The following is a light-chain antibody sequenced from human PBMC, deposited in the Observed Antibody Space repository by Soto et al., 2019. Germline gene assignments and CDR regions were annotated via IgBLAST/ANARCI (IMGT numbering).Light chain of an antibody. CDR1: SSDVGGYNY. J-gene: IGLJ2*01. Sequence: QSVLTQPASVSGSPGQSITISCTGTSSDVGGYNYVSWYQQHPGKAPKLIIYVVSSRPSGVSNRFSGSKSVNTASLTISGLQAEDEADYYCSSYTRGSTLVVFGVGTKLTVL. V-gene: IGLV2-14*01. CDR2: VVS. CDR3: SSYTRGSTLVV.